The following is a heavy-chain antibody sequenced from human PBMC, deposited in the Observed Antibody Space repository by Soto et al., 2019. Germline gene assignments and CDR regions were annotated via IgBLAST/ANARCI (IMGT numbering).Heavy chain of an antibody. CDR1: GFTFSSYS. V-gene: IGHV3-48*02. CDR2: ISSSSSTI. Sequence: GGSLRLSCAASGFTFSSYSMNWVRQAPGKGLEWVSYISSSSSTIYYADSVKGRFTISRDNAKNSLYLQMNSLRDEDTAVYYCARLIWGQQLVGRNYGMDVWGQGTTGTVS. J-gene: IGHJ6*02. D-gene: IGHD6-13*01. CDR3: ARLIWGQQLVGRNYGMDV.